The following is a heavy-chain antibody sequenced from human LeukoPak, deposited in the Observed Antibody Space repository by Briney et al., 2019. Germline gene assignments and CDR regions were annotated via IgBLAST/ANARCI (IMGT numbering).Heavy chain of an antibody. D-gene: IGHD1-1*01. CDR2: IKQDGSEK. CDR1: GLTFSSYW. V-gene: IGHV3-7*01. J-gene: IGHJ4*02. Sequence: PGGSLRLSCAASGLTFSSYWMSWVRQAPGKGLEWVANIKQDGSEKYYVDSVKGRFTISRDNAKNSLYLQMNSLRAEDTAVYYCARVAVGELEWFDYWGQGTLVTVSS. CDR3: ARVAVGELEWFDY.